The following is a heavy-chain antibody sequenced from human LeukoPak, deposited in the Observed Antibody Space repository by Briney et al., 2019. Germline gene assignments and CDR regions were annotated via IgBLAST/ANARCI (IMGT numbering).Heavy chain of an antibody. CDR2: INPSGGST. CDR1: GYTFISYY. Sequence: GASVKVSCKASGYTFISYYIHWVRQAPGQGLEWMGIINPSGGSTSYAQKFQGRVTMTRDTSTSTVYMDLSSLRSDDTAVYYCARAPAGGITMVRGVITRHWFDPWGQGTLVTVSS. D-gene: IGHD3-10*01. CDR3: ARAPAGGITMVRGVITRHWFDP. J-gene: IGHJ5*02. V-gene: IGHV1-46*01.